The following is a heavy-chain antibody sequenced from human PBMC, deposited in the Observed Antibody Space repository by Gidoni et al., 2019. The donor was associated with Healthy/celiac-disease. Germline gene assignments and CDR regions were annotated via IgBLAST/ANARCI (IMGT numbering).Heavy chain of an antibody. CDR3: TRVSGYSYGDQDY. D-gene: IGHD5-18*01. CDR1: GFTFGDYA. CDR2: IRSKAYGGTT. V-gene: IGHV3-49*04. Sequence: EVQLVESRGGLVQPGRSLRLSCTASGFTFGDYAMSWVRQAPGKGLEWVGFIRSKAYGGTTEYAASVKGRFTISRDDSKSIAYLQMNSLKTEDTAVYYCTRVSGYSYGDQDYWGQGTLVTVSS. J-gene: IGHJ4*02.